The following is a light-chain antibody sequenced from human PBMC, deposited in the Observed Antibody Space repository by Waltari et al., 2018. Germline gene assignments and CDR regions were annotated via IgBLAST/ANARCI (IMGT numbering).Light chain of an antibody. CDR1: ELAEKT. CDR3: QAWVSNTAVV. V-gene: IGLV3-1*01. J-gene: IGLJ2*01. CDR2: RGN. Sequence: SYEVTQPPSVSVSPGQTATIPCSGDELAEKTPCWYQKRPGQSPVLLLYRGNKRPSGTPDRFSGSNSGNTVTLTITGALAVDEADYYCQAWVSNTAVVFGGGTKLTVL.